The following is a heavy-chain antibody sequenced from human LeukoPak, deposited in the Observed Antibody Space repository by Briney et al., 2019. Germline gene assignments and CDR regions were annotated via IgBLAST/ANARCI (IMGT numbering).Heavy chain of an antibody. Sequence: SVKVSCKASGGTFSSYAISWVRQAPGQGLEWMGGIIPIFGTANYAQKFQGRVTITADESTSTAYMELSSLRSEDTAVYFCARAGVAAAGTLDYWGQGTLVTVSS. V-gene: IGHV1-69*13. CDR3: ARAGVAAAGTLDY. CDR1: GGTFSSYA. CDR2: IIPIFGTA. D-gene: IGHD6-13*01. J-gene: IGHJ4*02.